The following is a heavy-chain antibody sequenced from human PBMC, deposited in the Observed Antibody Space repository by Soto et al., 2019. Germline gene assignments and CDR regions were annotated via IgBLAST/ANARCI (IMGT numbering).Heavy chain of an antibody. CDR3: ARHTDFWSGYYKFDI. J-gene: IGHJ3*02. D-gene: IGHD3-3*01. V-gene: IGHV5-51*07. CDR1: GYSYTSYW. CDR2: IYPGDSDT. Sequence: PGESQKISCKGCGYSYTSYWMGWVHQMKGKGLEWMGIIYPGDSDTRYSPSFQGQVTISADKSISTAYLQWSSLKASDTAMYYCARHTDFWSGYYKFDIWGQGTMVTVSS.